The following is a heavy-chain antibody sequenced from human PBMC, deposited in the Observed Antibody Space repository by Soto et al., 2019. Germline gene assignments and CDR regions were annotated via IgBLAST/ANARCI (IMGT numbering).Heavy chain of an antibody. CDR2: IRDKGTSYAT. J-gene: IGHJ4*02. Sequence: GGSLRLSCAASGFIFSGSNIHWVRQASGKGLEWVGRIRDKGTSYATGYGASVKGRFTISREDSKNTAYLQMDSLIAEDTAVYYCSRQRPDSGTFDYWGQGTLVTVSS. CDR3: SRQRPDSGTFDY. V-gene: IGHV3-73*01. D-gene: IGHD3-10*01. CDR1: GFIFSGSN.